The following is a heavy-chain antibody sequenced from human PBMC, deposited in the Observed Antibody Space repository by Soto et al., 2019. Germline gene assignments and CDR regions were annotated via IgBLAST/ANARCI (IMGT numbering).Heavy chain of an antibody. D-gene: IGHD3-3*01. V-gene: IGHV4-31*03. Sequence: QVQLQESGPGLVKPSQTLSLTCTVSGGSISSGDYYWSWIRQHPGKGLEWIRYIYYSGSTCYNPSLKSRVTISVDTSKNQFSLKLSSVTAADTAVYYCARWWSGSRQGFDPWGQGTLVTVSS. CDR1: GGSISSGDYY. CDR2: IYYSGST. CDR3: ARWWSGSRQGFDP. J-gene: IGHJ5*02.